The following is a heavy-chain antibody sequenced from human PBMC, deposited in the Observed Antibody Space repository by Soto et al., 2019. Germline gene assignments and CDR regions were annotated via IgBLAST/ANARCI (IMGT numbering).Heavy chain of an antibody. V-gene: IGHV1-18*04. D-gene: IGHD2-15*01. CDR3: ARDGVVVVVAATTLYYYGMDV. CDR2: NSDYNGNT. CDR1: GYTFTSYG. J-gene: IGHJ6*02. Sequence: GASVKVSCKASGYTFTSYGISWVRQADGQGLEWMGWNSDYNGNTNYAQKLQGRVTMTTDTSTSSAYMELRSLRSDDTSVYYCARDGVVVVVAATTLYYYGMDVLGQGT.